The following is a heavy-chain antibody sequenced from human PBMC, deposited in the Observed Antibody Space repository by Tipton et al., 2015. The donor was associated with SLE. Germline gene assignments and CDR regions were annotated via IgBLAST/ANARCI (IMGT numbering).Heavy chain of an antibody. J-gene: IGHJ4*02. CDR3: ASPYCGPNCYGFEY. V-gene: IGHV4-34*01. CDR2: INPSVGT. D-gene: IGHD2-21*01. CDR1: GGSFRFNEFY. Sequence: TLSLTCIVYGGSFRFNEFYWAWIRQSPGKGLEWIGEINPSVGTNYNPSLKSRVTISVGTSTNQFSLNLSSVTAADAAVYYCASPYCGPNCYGFEYWGQGHRVTVSS.